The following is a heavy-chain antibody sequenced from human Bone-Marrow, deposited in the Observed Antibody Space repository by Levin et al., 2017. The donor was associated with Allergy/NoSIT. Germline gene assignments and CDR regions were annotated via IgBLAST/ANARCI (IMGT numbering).Heavy chain of an antibody. CDR1: GFNFSSYG. V-gene: IGHV3-33*01. Sequence: GGSLRLSCAATGFNFSSYGMHWVRQAPGKGLEWVAVIWYDGSNKYYADSVKGRFTISRDNSKNTLFLQMNSLRAEDTAVYYCARGPHKYCSSASCYILAAFDIWGQGTMVTVSS. J-gene: IGHJ3*02. CDR3: ARGPHKYCSSASCYILAAFDI. D-gene: IGHD2-2*02. CDR2: IWYDGSNK.